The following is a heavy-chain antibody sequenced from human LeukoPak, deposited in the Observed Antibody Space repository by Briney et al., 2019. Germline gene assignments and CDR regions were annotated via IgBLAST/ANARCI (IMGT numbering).Heavy chain of an antibody. V-gene: IGHV4-4*07. CDR1: GGSISSYY. Sequence: PSETLSLTCTVSGGSISSYYWSWIRQPAGKGLGWIGRIYTSGSTNYNPSLKSRVTMSVDTSKNQFSLKLSSVTAADTAVYYCAREGWELLSEYFQHWGQGTLVTVSS. CDR2: IYTSGST. CDR3: AREGWELLSEYFQH. D-gene: IGHD1-26*01. J-gene: IGHJ1*01.